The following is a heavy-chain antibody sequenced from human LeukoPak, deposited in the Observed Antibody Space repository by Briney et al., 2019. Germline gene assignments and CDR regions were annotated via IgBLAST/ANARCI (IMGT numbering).Heavy chain of an antibody. CDR2: MNPNSCNT. J-gene: IGHJ5*02. Sequence: ASVKVSCKASGYTFTSYDINWVRQATGQGLEWMGWMNPNSCNTGYAQKFQGRVTMTRNTSISTAYMELSSLRSEDTAVYYCARARFLEWLNWFDPWGQGTLVTVSS. CDR3: ARARFLEWLNWFDP. CDR1: GYTFTSYD. D-gene: IGHD3-3*01. V-gene: IGHV1-8*01.